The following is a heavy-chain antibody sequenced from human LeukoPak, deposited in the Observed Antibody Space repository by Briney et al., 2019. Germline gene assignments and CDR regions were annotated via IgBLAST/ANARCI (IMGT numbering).Heavy chain of an antibody. Sequence: QSGGSLRLSCAASGFTFSSYWMSWVRQAPGKGLEWVANIKKDGSEKYYVDSVRGRFTISRDNAKNSLYLQMNSLRAEDTAVYYCARDRATMVRGVGYMDVWGKGTTVTISS. V-gene: IGHV3-7*01. CDR3: ARDRATMVRGVGYMDV. J-gene: IGHJ6*03. CDR2: IKKDGSEK. D-gene: IGHD3-10*01. CDR1: GFTFSSYW.